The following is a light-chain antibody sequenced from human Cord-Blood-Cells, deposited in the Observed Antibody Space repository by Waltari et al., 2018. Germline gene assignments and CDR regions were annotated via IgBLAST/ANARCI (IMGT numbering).Light chain of an antibody. V-gene: IGKV3-11*01. CDR1: QRVSSY. Sequence: EIVLTQSPATLSLSPGERATLSCRASQRVSSYLAWYQQKPGQAPRLLSYEASNRATGIPARFSGSGSGTDFTLTISSLEPEDFAVYYCQQRSNSYTFGQGTKLEIK. J-gene: IGKJ2*01. CDR2: EAS. CDR3: QQRSNSYT.